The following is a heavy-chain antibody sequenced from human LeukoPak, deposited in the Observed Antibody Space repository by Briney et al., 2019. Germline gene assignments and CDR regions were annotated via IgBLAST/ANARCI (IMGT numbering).Heavy chain of an antibody. CDR3: ARRQWLVSDY. D-gene: IGHD6-19*01. J-gene: IGHJ4*02. Sequence: SETLPLTCAVYGGSFSGYYWSWIRQPPGKGPEWIGEINHSGSTNYNPSLKSRVTISVDTSKNQFSLKLSSVTAADTAVYYCARRQWLVSDYWGQGTLVTVSS. V-gene: IGHV4-34*01. CDR1: GGSFSGYY. CDR2: INHSGST.